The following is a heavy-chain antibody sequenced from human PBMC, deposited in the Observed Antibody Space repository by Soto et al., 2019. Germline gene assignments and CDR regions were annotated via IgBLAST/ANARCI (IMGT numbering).Heavy chain of an antibody. CDR1: GGSFSDFF. D-gene: IGHD1-1*01. J-gene: IGHJ4*02. CDR3: AGGTSTGTMSY. CDR2: YTQSRRT. V-gene: IGHV4-34*01. Sequence: PSETLSLTCAVYGGSFSDFFWIWIRQPPGKGLEWIGEYTQSRRTNYNPSLKSRVTISVDTSKNQFSLKLSSVTAADTAVYYCAGGTSTGTMSYWGQGALVTVSS.